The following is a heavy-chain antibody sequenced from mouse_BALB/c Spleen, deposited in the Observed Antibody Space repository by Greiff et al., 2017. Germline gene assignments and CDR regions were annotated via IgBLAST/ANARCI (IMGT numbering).Heavy chain of an antibody. J-gene: IGHJ2*01. V-gene: IGHV1-80*01. CDR2: IYPGDGDT. Sequence: QVQLQQSGAELVRPGSSVKISCKASGYAFSSYWMNWVKQRPGQGLEWIGQIYPGDGDTNYNGKFKGKATLTADKSSSTAYMQLSSLTSEDSAVYFCARKRDGNYYFDYWGQGTTLTVSS. D-gene: IGHD2-1*01. CDR3: ARKRDGNYYFDY. CDR1: GYAFSSYW.